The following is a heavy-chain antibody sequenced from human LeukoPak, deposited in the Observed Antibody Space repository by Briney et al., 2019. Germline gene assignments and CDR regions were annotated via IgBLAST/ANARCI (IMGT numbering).Heavy chain of an antibody. Sequence: SETLSLTCTVSGGSISSYYWSWIRQPPRKGLEWIGYIYYSGSTNYNPSLKSRVTISVDTSKNQFSLKLSSVTAADTAVYYCARHGGYSYGFDYWGQGTLVTVSS. V-gene: IGHV4-59*08. CDR3: ARHGGYSYGFDY. D-gene: IGHD5-18*01. J-gene: IGHJ4*02. CDR1: GGSISSYY. CDR2: IYYSGST.